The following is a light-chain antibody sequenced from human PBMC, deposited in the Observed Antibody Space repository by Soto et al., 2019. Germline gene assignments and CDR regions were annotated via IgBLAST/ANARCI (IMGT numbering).Light chain of an antibody. CDR3: QQYDSSLYT. CDR1: QSVSSSY. J-gene: IGKJ2*01. Sequence: EIVLTQSPGTLSLSPGERATLSCRASQSVSSSYLAWYQQKPGQAPRLLIYGASIRASGIPDRFSGSGSGTDFTLTISRLEPEDFAVYYCQQYDSSLYTFGQGTKLEIK. V-gene: IGKV3-20*01. CDR2: GAS.